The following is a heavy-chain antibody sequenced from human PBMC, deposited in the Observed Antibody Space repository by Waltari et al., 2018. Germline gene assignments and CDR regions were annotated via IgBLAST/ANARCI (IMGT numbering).Heavy chain of an antibody. CDR2: FDPEDGET. V-gene: IGHV1-24*01. D-gene: IGHD2-2*01. Sequence: QVQLVQSGAEVKKPGASVKVSCKVSGYTLTELSTPWVRQAPGKGLEWMGGFDPEDGETIYAQKFQGRVTMTEDTSTDTAYMELSSLRSEDTAVYYCATDYCSSTSCYLRVFDYWGQGTLVTVSS. CDR3: ATDYCSSTSCYLRVFDY. J-gene: IGHJ4*02. CDR1: GYTLTELS.